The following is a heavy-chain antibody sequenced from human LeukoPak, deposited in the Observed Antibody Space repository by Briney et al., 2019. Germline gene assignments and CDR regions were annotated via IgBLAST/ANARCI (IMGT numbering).Heavy chain of an antibody. CDR3: ARVEQPPHSSSWYTTPRYYYYGMDV. D-gene: IGHD6-13*01. CDR2: ISYDGSNK. V-gene: IGHV3-30*19. J-gene: IGHJ6*02. Sequence: GGSLRLSCAASGFTFSSYGMHWVRQAPGKGLEWVAVISYDGSNKYYADSVKGRFTISRDNSKNTLYLQMNSLRAEDTAVYYCARVEQPPHSSSWYTTPRYYYYGMDVWGQGTTVTVSS. CDR1: GFTFSSYG.